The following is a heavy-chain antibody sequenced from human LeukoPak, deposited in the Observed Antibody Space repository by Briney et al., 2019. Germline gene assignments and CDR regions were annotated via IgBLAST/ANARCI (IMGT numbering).Heavy chain of an antibody. V-gene: IGHV3-7*01. Sequence: AGGSLRLSCAASGFTFTNYWMNWVRQAPGKGLEWVANIKQDGSEKYYVDSVKGRFTISRDNAKNSVYLQMNSLRAEDTAVYYCARDYDYSRSWRTRPYYYMDVWGKGTTVTVSS. CDR3: ARDYDYSRSWRTRPYYYMDV. D-gene: IGHD6-13*01. CDR2: IKQDGSEK. J-gene: IGHJ6*03. CDR1: GFTFTNYW.